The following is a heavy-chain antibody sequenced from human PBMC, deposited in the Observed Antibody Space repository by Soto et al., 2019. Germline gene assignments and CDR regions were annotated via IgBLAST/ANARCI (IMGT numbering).Heavy chain of an antibody. CDR1: GGSISSGGYY. Sequence: SETLSLTSTVSGGSISSGGYYWSWIRQHPGKGLEWIGYIYYSGSTYYNPSLKSRVTISVDTSKNQFSLKLSSVTAADTAVYYCARTMIVVVTSPAYFDYWGQGTLVTVSS. CDR2: IYYSGST. V-gene: IGHV4-31*03. J-gene: IGHJ4*02. CDR3: ARTMIVVVTSPAYFDY. D-gene: IGHD3-22*01.